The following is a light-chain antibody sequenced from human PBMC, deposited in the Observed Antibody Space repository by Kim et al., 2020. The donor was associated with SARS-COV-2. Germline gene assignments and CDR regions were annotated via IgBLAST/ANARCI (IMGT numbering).Light chain of an antibody. CDR3: QQRINWPST. CDR1: QSVGSS. Sequence: SYPGERATLSCRASQSVGSSLAWYQHKPGQAPRLLISDASNKAAGIPARFSGSGSGTDFTLTISSLDPEDFAVYYCQQRINWPSTFGQGTRLEIK. CDR2: DAS. V-gene: IGKV3-11*01. J-gene: IGKJ5*01.